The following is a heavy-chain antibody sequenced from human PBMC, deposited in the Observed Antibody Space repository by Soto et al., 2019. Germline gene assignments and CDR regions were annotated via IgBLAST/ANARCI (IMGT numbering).Heavy chain of an antibody. D-gene: IGHD3-22*01. CDR3: AKVEDYDSSGYPPFDY. CDR1: GFTFDDYA. V-gene: IGHV3-9*01. Sequence: DVQLVESGGGLVQPGRSLRLSCAASGFTFDDYAMHWVRQAPGKGLEWVSGISWNSGSIGYADSVKGRFTISRDNAKNSLYLQMNSLRAEDTALYYCAKVEDYDSSGYPPFDYWGQGTLVTVSS. J-gene: IGHJ4*02. CDR2: ISWNSGSI.